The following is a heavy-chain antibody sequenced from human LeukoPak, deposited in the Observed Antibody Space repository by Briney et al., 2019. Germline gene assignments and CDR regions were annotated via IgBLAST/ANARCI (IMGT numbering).Heavy chain of an antibody. CDR3: ARDSYDFWSGYYYYYYYGMDV. D-gene: IGHD3-3*01. J-gene: IGHJ6*02. Sequence: ASVKVSCKASGYTFTGYNMHWVRQAPGQGLEWMGWIKADSGGTNPAQKFQGRVTMTRNTSISTAYMELSSLRSEDTAVYYCARDSYDFWSGYYYYYYYGMDVWGQGTTVTVSS. CDR2: IKADSGGT. CDR1: GYTFTGYN. V-gene: IGHV1-2*02.